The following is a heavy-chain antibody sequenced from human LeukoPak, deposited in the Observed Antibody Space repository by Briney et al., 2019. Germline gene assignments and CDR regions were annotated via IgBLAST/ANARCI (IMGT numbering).Heavy chain of an antibody. CDR1: GFTFSTYT. Sequence: GGSLRLSCAASGFTFSTYTMNWVRQAPGKGLEWVSSISSSSSYIYYADSVKGRFTISRDNAKNSLYLQMNSLRAEDTAVYYCARDLNGWSFDYWGQGTLVTVSS. V-gene: IGHV3-21*01. CDR2: ISSSSSYI. CDR3: ARDLNGWSFDY. J-gene: IGHJ4*02. D-gene: IGHD6-19*01.